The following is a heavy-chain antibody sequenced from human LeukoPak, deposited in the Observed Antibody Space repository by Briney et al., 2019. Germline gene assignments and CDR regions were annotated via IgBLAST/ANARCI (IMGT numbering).Heavy chain of an antibody. D-gene: IGHD6-13*01. V-gene: IGHV3-23*01. CDR1: GFTFSSCG. CDR3: AREATAGYSSSWYSYYYYYMDV. CDR2: LSDSGGST. J-gene: IGHJ6*03. Sequence: PGGSLRLSCAASGFTFSSCGMSWVRQAPGKGLEWVSALSDSGGSTFYADSVKGRFTISRDNSKNTLYLQMNSLRAEDTAVYYCAREATAGYSSSWYSYYYYYMDVWGKGTTVTVSS.